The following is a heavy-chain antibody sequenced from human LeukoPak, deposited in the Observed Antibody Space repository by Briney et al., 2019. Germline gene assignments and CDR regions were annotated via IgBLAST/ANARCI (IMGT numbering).Heavy chain of an antibody. CDR3: ARVRYSDSSVLTRKRSYYFDY. D-gene: IGHD3-22*01. CDR1: IDSFSNYH. V-gene: IGHV4-34*01. J-gene: IGHJ4*02. Sequence: SETLSLTCAVYIDSFSNYHWNWIRQTPAKGMEWIGEVNESGGTNISPSLKSRVTMSVDTSKNQFSLKLSSVTAADTAVYYCARVRYSDSSVLTRKRSYYFDYWGQGTLVTVSS. CDR2: VNESGGT.